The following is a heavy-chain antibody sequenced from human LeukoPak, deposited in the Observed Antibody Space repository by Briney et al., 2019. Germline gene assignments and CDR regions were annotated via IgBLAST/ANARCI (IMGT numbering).Heavy chain of an antibody. Sequence: SQTLSLTCAISGDSVSSNSAAWNWIRQSPSRGLEWLGRTYYRSKWYNDYAVSVKSRITINPDTSKNQFSLQLNSVTPEDTAVYYCARDLEDFWSGYYRHPTHYYSDYWGQGTLVTVSS. J-gene: IGHJ4*02. D-gene: IGHD3-3*01. CDR3: ARDLEDFWSGYYRHPTHYYSDY. V-gene: IGHV6-1*01. CDR2: TYYRSKWYN. CDR1: GDSVSSNSAA.